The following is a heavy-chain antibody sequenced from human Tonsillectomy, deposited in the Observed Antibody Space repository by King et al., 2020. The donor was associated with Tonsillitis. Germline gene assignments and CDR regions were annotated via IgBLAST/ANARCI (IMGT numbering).Heavy chain of an antibody. Sequence: VQLVESGAEVKKPGASVKVSCKASGYTFTSYYMQWVRQAPGQGLEWMGIINPSDGSTNYAKKFQGRVTMTRHTSTSTVYMELSSLRSEDTAVYYCARGSEGYSSSWSYWFDPWGQGTLVTVSS. CDR2: INPSDGST. D-gene: IGHD6-13*01. CDR1: GYTFTSYY. CDR3: ARGSEGYSSSWSYWFDP. V-gene: IGHV1-46*03. J-gene: IGHJ5*02.